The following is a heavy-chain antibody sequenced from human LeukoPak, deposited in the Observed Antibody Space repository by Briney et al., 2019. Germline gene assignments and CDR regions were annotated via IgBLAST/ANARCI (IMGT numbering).Heavy chain of an antibody. CDR3: TTLGAFDY. CDR2: IKSKTFGGTT. Sequence: PGGSLRLACAASGFTFSNAWMSWVRQAPGKGLEWVGRIKSKTFGGTTDYAAPVKGRFTISRDDSKSTLYLHMNTLKTEDTAIYYCTTLGAFDYWGQGTLVTVSS. D-gene: IGHD3-16*01. J-gene: IGHJ4*02. CDR1: GFTFSNAW. V-gene: IGHV3-15*01.